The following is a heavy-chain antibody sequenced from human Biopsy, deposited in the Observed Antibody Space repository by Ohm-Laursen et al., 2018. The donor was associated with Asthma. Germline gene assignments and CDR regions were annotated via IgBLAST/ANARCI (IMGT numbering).Heavy chain of an antibody. CDR2: ISGNGDNT. D-gene: IGHD1-26*01. CDR1: GFTFSNYG. J-gene: IGHJ6*02. CDR3: AKDKVGAANSYQYGMDV. V-gene: IGHV3-23*01. Sequence: SLRFSCAAPGFTFSNYGMHWVRQAPGKGLEWVSSISGNGDNTHYSDSVQGRFIISRDNSKNTLYLQMNSLRVEDTAIYFCAKDKVGAANSYQYGMDVWGQGTTVTVSS.